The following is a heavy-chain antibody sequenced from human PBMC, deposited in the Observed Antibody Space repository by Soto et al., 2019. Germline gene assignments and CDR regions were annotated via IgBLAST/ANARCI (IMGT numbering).Heavy chain of an antibody. CDR3: ARDRTVLRFLEWSLTPYYYYGMDV. CDR2: IIPIFGTA. V-gene: IGHV1-69*13. J-gene: IGHJ6*02. D-gene: IGHD3-3*01. CDR1: GGTFSSYA. Sequence: SVKVSCKASGGTFSSYAISWVRQAPGQGLEWMGGIIPIFGTANYAQKFQGRVTITADESTSTAFMEQSSLRSEDTAAYYCARDRTVLRFLEWSLTPYYYYGMDVWGQGTPVTVSS.